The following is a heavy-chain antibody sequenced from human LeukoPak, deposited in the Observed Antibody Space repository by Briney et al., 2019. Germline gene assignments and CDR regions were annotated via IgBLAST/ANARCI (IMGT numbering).Heavy chain of an antibody. Sequence: ASVKLSSKDSGDSFTDYYIHWVRQAPGQGLEWMGWIIPNSGATNYAQKFQGRVAITRDESTSTAYMDLSRLTSEDTAVYYCARMTPGSSVYFHPWGEGALVTVSS. CDR1: GDSFTDYY. J-gene: IGHJ5*02. V-gene: IGHV1-2*02. CDR2: IIPNSGAT. CDR3: ARMTPGSSVYFHP. D-gene: IGHD3-22*01.